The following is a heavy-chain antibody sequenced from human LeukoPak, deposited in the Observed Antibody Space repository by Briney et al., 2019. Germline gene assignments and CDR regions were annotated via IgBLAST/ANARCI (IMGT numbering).Heavy chain of an antibody. CDR3: AVDIVVVPAANPIDY. J-gene: IGHJ4*02. Sequence: PGGSLRLSCAASGFTFSSYGMSWVRQAPGKGLEWVSSISSSSSYIYYADSVKGRFTISRDSAKNSLYLQMNSLRAEDTAVYYCAVDIVVVPAANPIDYWGQGTLVTVSS. D-gene: IGHD2-2*01. V-gene: IGHV3-21*01. CDR2: ISSSSSYI. CDR1: GFTFSSYG.